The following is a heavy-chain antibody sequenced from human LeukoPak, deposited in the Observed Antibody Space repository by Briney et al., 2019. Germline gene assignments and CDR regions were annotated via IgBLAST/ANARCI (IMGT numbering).Heavy chain of an antibody. D-gene: IGHD2-15*01. J-gene: IGHJ4*02. V-gene: IGHV3-23*01. CDR3: AKEPQLLLSAY. CDR2: ISGSGGST. CDR1: GFTVSSNY. Sequence: PGGSLRLSCAASGFTVSSNYMSWVRQAPGKGLEWVSAISGSGGSTYYADSVKGRFTISRDNSKNTLYLQMNSLRAEDTAVYYCAKEPQLLLSAYWGQGTLVTVSS.